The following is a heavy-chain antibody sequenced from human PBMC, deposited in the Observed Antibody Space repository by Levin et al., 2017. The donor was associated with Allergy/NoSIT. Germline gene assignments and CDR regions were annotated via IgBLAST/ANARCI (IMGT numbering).Heavy chain of an antibody. CDR2: IYYSGST. CDR3: ARDPIHCSGGSCYFIYFDY. CDR1: GGSISSSSYY. Sequence: GSLRLSCTVSGGSISSSSYYWGWIRQPPGKGLEWIGSIYYSGSTYYNPSLKSRVTISVDTSKNQFSLKLSSVTAADTAVYYCARDPIHCSGGSCYFIYFDYWGQGTLVTVSS. D-gene: IGHD2-15*01. V-gene: IGHV4-39*07. J-gene: IGHJ4*02.